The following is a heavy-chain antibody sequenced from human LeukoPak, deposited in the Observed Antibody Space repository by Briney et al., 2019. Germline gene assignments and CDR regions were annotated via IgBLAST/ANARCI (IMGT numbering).Heavy chain of an antibody. D-gene: IGHD6-19*01. J-gene: IGHJ4*02. CDR1: GGSISSSSYY. V-gene: IGHV4-39*07. CDR2: IYYSGST. CDR3: ARLGYSSGWYYFDY. Sequence: PSETLSLTCTVSGGSISSSSYYWGWIRQPLGKGLEWIGSIYYSGSTYYNPSLKSRVTISVDTSKNQFSLKLSSVTAADTAVYYCARLGYSSGWYYFDYWGQGTLVTVSS.